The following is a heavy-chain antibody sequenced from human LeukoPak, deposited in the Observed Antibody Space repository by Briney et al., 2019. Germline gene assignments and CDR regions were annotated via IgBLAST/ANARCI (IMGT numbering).Heavy chain of an antibody. V-gene: IGHV3-7*01. Sequence: GGSLRPSCAASGFAFSSYWMTWVRQAPGKGLEWVANIKQDGSEKYYVDSVKGRFTISRDNAKNALYLQMNSLRAEDTAVYYCARDVYGGYFDYWGQGILVTVSS. J-gene: IGHJ4*02. D-gene: IGHD4-23*01. CDR3: ARDVYGGYFDY. CDR1: GFAFSSYW. CDR2: IKQDGSEK.